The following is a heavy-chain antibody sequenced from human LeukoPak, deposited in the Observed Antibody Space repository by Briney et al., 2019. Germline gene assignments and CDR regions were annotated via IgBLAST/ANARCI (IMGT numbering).Heavy chain of an antibody. CDR2: IIPILGIG. V-gene: IGHV1-69*04. CDR1: GSTFSNYA. D-gene: IGHD5-12*01. J-gene: IGHJ4*02. CDR3: ARGRHFRGYSGYDYGVY. Sequence: ASVKVSCKPSGSTFSNYAINWVRQAPGQGLEWMGRIIPILGIGNYAQKFQGRVTITADKSTSTAYMELSSLRSEDTAVYYCARGRHFRGYSGYDYGVYWGQGTLVTVSS.